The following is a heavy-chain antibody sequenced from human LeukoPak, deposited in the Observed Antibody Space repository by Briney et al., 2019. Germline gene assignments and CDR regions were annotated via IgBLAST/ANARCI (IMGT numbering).Heavy chain of an antibody. V-gene: IGHV3-7*03. CDR1: GFTFSSYW. CDR3: AKDRGGSSWYGFDY. CDR2: IKQDGSEK. J-gene: IGHJ4*02. D-gene: IGHD6-13*01. Sequence: GGSLRLSCAASGFTFSSYWMSWVRQAPGKGLEWVANIKQDGSEKYYTDSVKGRFTISRDNAKNSLYLQMNSLRAEDTALYYCAKDRGGSSWYGFDYWGQGTLVTVSS.